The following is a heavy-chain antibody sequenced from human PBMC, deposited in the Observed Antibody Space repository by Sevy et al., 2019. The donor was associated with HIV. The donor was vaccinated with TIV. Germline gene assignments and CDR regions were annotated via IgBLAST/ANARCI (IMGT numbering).Heavy chain of an antibody. CDR3: AREGGTRHHDY. D-gene: IGHD2-8*01. Sequence: GGSLRLSCAASGFAFYDYSMSWIRQAPGKGLEWVATLSFGCGKINYADSVKGRFTISGDNSKKSFYLQMDNLRVEDTALYYCAREGGTRHHDYWGQGTLVTVSS. V-gene: IGHV3-23*01. CDR1: GFAFYDYS. J-gene: IGHJ4*02. CDR2: LSFGCGKI.